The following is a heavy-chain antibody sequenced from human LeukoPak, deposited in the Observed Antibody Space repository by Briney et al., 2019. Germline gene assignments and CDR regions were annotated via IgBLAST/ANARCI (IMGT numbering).Heavy chain of an antibody. CDR3: AKYYYDSSGYFDY. D-gene: IGHD3-22*01. V-gene: IGHV4-59*08. Sequence: SSETLSLTCTVSGGSISSYYWSWIRQPPGKGLEWIGYIYYSGSTNYNPSLKSRVTISVDTSKNQFSLKLSSVTAADTAVYYCAKYYYDSSGYFDYWGQGTLVTVSS. CDR2: IYYSGST. J-gene: IGHJ4*02. CDR1: GGSISSYY.